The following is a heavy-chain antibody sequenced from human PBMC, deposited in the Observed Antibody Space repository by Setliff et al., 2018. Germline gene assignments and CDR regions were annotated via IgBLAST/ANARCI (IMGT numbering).Heavy chain of an antibody. CDR3: ARVARVVLSRNAFDI. CDR2: IYYSGST. CDR1: GGSISSYY. J-gene: IGHJ3*02. D-gene: IGHD2-2*01. Sequence: PSETLSLTCTVSGGSISSYYWSWIRQPPGKGLEWIGYIYYSGSTYYSPSLKSRVTISVDTSKNQFSLKLSSVTAADTAVYYCARVARVVLSRNAFDIWGQGTMVTVSS. V-gene: IGHV4-59*08.